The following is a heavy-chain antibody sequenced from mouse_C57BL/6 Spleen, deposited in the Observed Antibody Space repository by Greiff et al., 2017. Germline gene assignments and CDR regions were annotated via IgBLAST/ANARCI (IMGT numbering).Heavy chain of an antibody. Sequence: EVMLVESGGGLVKPGGSLKLSCAASGFTFSDYGMHWVRQAPEKGLEWVAYISSGSSTIYYADTVKGRFTLTRDNAKNTLFLQMTSLRSEDTAMYYCARRTVSYWYFDVWGTGTTVTVSS. V-gene: IGHV5-17*01. CDR2: ISSGSSTI. J-gene: IGHJ1*03. CDR3: ARRTVSYWYFDV. CDR1: GFTFSDYG.